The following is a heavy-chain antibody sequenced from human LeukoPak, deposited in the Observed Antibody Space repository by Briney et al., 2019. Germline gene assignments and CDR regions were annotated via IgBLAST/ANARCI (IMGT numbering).Heavy chain of an antibody. CDR1: GGSISSYY. Sequence: SETLSLTCTVSGGSISSYYWSWIRQPPGKGLEWIGYIYYSGSTNYNPSLKSRVTISVDTSKNQFSLKLSSVTAADTAVYYCARAQYFDWLSSYYYYGMDVWGQGTTVTVSS. D-gene: IGHD3-9*01. CDR2: IYYSGST. V-gene: IGHV4-59*08. J-gene: IGHJ6*02. CDR3: ARAQYFDWLSSYYYYGMDV.